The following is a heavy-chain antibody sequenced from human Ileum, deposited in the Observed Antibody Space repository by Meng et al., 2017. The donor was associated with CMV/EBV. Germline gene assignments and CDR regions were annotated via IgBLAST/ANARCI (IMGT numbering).Heavy chain of an antibody. V-gene: IGHV3-23*03. Sequence: GSLKISCAASGFTFSSYAMSWVRQAPGKGLEWVSVIYSGGSSTYYADSVKGRFTISRDNSKNTLYLQMNSLRAEDTAVYYCAKGGLSGSYQIDYWGQGTLVTVSS. CDR3: AKGGLSGSYQIDY. J-gene: IGHJ4*02. CDR2: IYSGGSST. D-gene: IGHD1-26*01. CDR1: GFTFSSYA.